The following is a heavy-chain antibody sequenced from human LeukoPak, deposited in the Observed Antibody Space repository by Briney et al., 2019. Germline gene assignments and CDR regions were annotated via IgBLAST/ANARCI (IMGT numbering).Heavy chain of an antibody. CDR3: ARDLLTGSHDY. CDR2: ISSSSIYI. D-gene: IGHD3-9*01. Sequence: GGSLRLSCAASGFTFSDYSMNWVRQAPGKGLEWVSSISSSSIYIYYADSVKGRFTISRDNAKNSLNLQMNSLRAEDTAIYYCARDLLTGSHDYWGQGTLVTVSS. CDR1: GFTFSDYS. J-gene: IGHJ4*02. V-gene: IGHV3-21*01.